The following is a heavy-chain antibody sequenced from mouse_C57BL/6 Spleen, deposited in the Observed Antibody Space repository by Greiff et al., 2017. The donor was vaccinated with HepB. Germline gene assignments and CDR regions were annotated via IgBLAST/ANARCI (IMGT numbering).Heavy chain of an antibody. CDR3: AREEGYYYGSSYVRYFDY. D-gene: IGHD1-1*01. V-gene: IGHV1-82*01. Sequence: QVQLQQSGPELVKPGASVKISCKASGYAFSSSWMNWVKQRPGKGLEWIGRIYPGDGDTNYNGKFKGKATLTADKSSSTAYMQLSSLTSEDSAVYFCAREEGYYYGSSYVRYFDYWGQGTTLTVSS. J-gene: IGHJ2*01. CDR1: GYAFSSSW. CDR2: IYPGDGDT.